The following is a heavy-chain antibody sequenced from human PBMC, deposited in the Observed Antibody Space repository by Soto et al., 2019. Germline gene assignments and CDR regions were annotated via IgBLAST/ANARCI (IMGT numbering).Heavy chain of an antibody. D-gene: IGHD1-26*01. CDR3: ARNILGGATDY. CDR2: INAGKGDT. CDR1: GYTFTNHA. J-gene: IGHJ4*02. V-gene: IGHV1-3*01. Sequence: ASVKVAFKAAGYTFTNHAIPWVLQAPGQGLEWMGWINAGKGDTKYPQRFQGRVTITRDTSASTAYMELSSLRSEDTAVYYCARNILGGATDYWGPGTLVTVSS.